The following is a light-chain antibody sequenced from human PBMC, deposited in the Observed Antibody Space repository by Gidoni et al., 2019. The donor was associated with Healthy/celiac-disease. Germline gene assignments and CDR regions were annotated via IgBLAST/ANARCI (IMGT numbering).Light chain of an antibody. CDR1: SSDVGGYNY. Sequence: SALTQPPSASGSPGQSVTISCTGTSSDVGGYNYVSWYQQHPGKAPKLMIYEVSKRPSGVPDRFSGSKSGNTASLTVSGLQAEDEADYYCSSYAGSNLRVVFGGGTKLTVL. J-gene: IGLJ2*01. CDR3: SSYAGSNLRVV. V-gene: IGLV2-8*01. CDR2: EVS.